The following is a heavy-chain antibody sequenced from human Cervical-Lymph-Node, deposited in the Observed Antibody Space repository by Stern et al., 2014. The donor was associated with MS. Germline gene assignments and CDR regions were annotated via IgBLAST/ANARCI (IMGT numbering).Heavy chain of an antibody. CDR3: ATDDYDSSASYRHFQT. J-gene: IGHJ1*01. CDR1: GDSITNYIHY. Sequence: QLQLQESGPALVKPSETLSLTCTVSGDSITNYIHYWGWIRQPPGARLEWLGGVYYPGSTYYNPSLKSRVTISADTSRNQISLKMTSVTAADTAVYYCATDDYDSSASYRHFQTWGQGTLVSVSS. CDR2: VYYPGST. D-gene: IGHD3-22*01. V-gene: IGHV4-39*01.